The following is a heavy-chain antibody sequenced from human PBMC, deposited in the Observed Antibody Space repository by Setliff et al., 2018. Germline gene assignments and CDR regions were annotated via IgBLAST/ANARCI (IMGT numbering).Heavy chain of an antibody. V-gene: IGHV3-7*01. D-gene: IGHD3-16*01. CDR1: GFTFSSFW. CDR3: AALDWGENFYNVDV. J-gene: IGHJ6*03. CDR2: INPHGSEK. Sequence: GGSLRLSCAASGFTFSSFWMAWVRQSPGRGLEWVANINPHGSEKYYADSVKGRFTISRDNARNALYLQMVSLRGEDTGVYFCAALDWGENFYNVDVWGKGTTVTVSS.